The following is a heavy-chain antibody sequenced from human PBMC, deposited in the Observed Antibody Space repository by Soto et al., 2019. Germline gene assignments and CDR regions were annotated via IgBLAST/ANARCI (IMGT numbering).Heavy chain of an antibody. CDR2: IWYDGSNK. CDR3: ARDRNYYGSGESFFDY. D-gene: IGHD3-10*01. J-gene: IGHJ4*02. V-gene: IGHV3-33*01. Sequence: PGGSLRLSCAASGFTFSSYGMHWVRQAPGKGLEWVAVIWYDGSNKYYADSVKGRFTISRDNSKNTLYLQMNGLRAEDTAVYYCARDRNYYGSGESFFDYWGQGTLVTVSS. CDR1: GFTFSSYG.